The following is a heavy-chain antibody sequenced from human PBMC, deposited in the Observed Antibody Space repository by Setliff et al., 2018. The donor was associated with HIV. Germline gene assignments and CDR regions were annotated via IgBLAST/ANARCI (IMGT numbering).Heavy chain of an antibody. J-gene: IGHJ1*01. V-gene: IGHV1-24*01. CDR3: ARDRATYYDILTGYYKRPGSEYFQH. CDR2: FDPEDGET. CDR1: VYTLTEVS. Sequence: ASVKVSSKISVYTLTEVSMHWVRQAPGKGVEWMGYFDPEDGETVHAQKFQGRVTMTEDTSTDTAYMELSGLRSDETAVYYCARDRATYYDILTGYYKRPGSEYFQHWGQGTLVTVSS. D-gene: IGHD3-9*01.